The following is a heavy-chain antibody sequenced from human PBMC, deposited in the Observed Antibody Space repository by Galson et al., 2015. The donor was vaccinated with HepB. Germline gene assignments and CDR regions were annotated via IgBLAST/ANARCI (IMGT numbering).Heavy chain of an antibody. D-gene: IGHD1-1*01. J-gene: IGHJ6*04. CDR2: IRSKANNYAT. CDR3: TRHPYNWDV. V-gene: IGHV3-73*01. Sequence: SLRLSCAASGFTFSDSNMHWVRQASGKGPEWVGRIRSKANNYATEYAASLKGRFTISRDDSKNMANLQMNSLKTEDTAMYYCTRHPYNWDVWGKGTTVTVSS. CDR1: GFTFSDSN.